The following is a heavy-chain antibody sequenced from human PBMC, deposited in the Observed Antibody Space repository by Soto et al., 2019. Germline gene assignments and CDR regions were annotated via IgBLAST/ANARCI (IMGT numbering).Heavy chain of an antibody. CDR1: GFTVSSNY. CDR3: AREWLVQAFES. V-gene: IGHV3-66*01. Sequence: GGSLRLSCAASGFTVSSNYMSWVRQAPGKGLEWVSVIYSGGSTYYADSVKGRFTISRDNSKNTLYLQMNSLRAEDTAVYYCAREWLVQAFESWGQGTMVTVSS. J-gene: IGHJ3*01. D-gene: IGHD6-19*01. CDR2: IYSGGST.